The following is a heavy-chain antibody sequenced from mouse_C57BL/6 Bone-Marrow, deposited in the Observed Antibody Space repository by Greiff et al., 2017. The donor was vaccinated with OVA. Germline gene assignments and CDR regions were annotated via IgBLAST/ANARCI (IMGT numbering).Heavy chain of an antibody. CDR2: INPGSGGT. D-gene: IGHD3-1*01. Sequence: QVQLQQSGAELVRPGTSVKVSCKASGYAFTNYLIEWVKQRPGQGLVWIGEINPGSGGTNYNEKFKGKATLTADKSSSTAYMQLSSLTSEDSAVYFCARSGGAWFAYWGQGTLVTVSA. CDR3: ARSGGAWFAY. J-gene: IGHJ3*01. V-gene: IGHV1-54*01. CDR1: GYAFTNYL.